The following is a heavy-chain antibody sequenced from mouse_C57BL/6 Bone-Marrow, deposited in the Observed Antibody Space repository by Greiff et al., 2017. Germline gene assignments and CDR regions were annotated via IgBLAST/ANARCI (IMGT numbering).Heavy chain of an antibody. CDR1: GYSITSGYY. D-gene: IGHD2-5*01. J-gene: IGHJ3*01. CDR3: ARDYYSNYV. Sequence: EVKLEESGPGLVKPSQSLSLTCSVTGYSITSGYYWNWIRQFPGNKLEWMGYISYDGSNNYNPSLKNRISITRDTSKNQFFLKLNSVTTEDTATYYCARDYYSNYVWGQGTLVTVSA. CDR2: ISYDGSN. V-gene: IGHV3-6*01.